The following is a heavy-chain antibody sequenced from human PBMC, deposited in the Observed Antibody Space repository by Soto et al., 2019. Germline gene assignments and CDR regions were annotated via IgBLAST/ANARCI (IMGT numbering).Heavy chain of an antibody. J-gene: IGHJ6*02. D-gene: IGHD3-3*01. Sequence: QVQLVQSGAEVKKPGASVRVSCKASGYTFSGYDINWVRQATGQGLEWMGWVSPDSGSTGYAGIFQGRVTMTWDRSTTTAYKDLSSLTSEDAAVYYCARATELLYVEWSVYRGGNYAMDVWGQGTTVTVSS. V-gene: IGHV1-8*01. CDR1: GYTFSGYD. CDR2: VSPDSGST. CDR3: ARATELLYVEWSVYRGGNYAMDV.